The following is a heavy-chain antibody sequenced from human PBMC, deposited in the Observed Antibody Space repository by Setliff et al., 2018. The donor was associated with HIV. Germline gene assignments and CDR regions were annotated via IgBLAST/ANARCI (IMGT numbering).Heavy chain of an antibody. J-gene: IGHJ6*03. D-gene: IGHD3-10*01. Sequence: SETLSLTCNVSGVSMSSHYWSWIRQAPGQPPNKGLEWIGNIYYSGTTNYNPSLKSRVTISLDTSNSQFSLKLSSLTAADTAVYYCARVSYYGSFYYNYYMDVWGKGTTVTVSS. CDR2: IYYSGTT. V-gene: IGHV4-59*11. CDR3: ARVSYYGSFYYNYYMDV. CDR1: GVSMSSHY.